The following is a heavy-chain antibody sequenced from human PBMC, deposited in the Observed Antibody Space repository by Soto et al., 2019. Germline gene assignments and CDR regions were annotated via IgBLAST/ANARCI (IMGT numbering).Heavy chain of an antibody. CDR2: INPSGGST. V-gene: IGHV1-46*01. CDR1: GYTFTSYY. D-gene: IGHD3-3*01. CDR3: ARALYYDFWSGYRSQYYYYGMDV. J-gene: IGHJ6*02. Sequence: ASVKVSCKASGYTFTSYYMHWVRQAPGQGLEWMGIINPSGGSTSYAQKFQGRVTMTRDTSTSTVYMELSSLRSEDTAVYYCARALYYDFWSGYRSQYYYYGMDVWGQGTTVTVSS.